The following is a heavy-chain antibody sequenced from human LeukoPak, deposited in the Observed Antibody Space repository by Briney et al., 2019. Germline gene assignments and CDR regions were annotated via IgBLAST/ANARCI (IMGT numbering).Heavy chain of an antibody. CDR2: IIPIFGTA. J-gene: IGHJ4*02. D-gene: IGHD2-2*01. Sequence: SVKVSCKASGGTFSSYAISWVRQAPGQGLEWMGGIIPIFGTANYAQKFQGRVTITADESTSTAYMELSSLRSEDTAVYYCARVSGPLGQLNYWGQGTLVTVSS. CDR1: GGTFSSYA. V-gene: IGHV1-69*01. CDR3: ARVSGPLGQLNY.